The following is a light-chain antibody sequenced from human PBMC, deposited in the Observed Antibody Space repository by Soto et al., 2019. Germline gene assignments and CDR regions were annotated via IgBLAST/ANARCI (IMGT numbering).Light chain of an antibody. CDR1: SSDVGGYNF. CDR3: QSCDSSLTVV. J-gene: IGLJ2*01. V-gene: IGLV2-11*01. CDR2: GSI. Sequence: QSALTQPRSVSGSPGQSVTISCTGTSSDVGGYNFVSWYQQYPGKAPKLIIYGSINRPSGVPDRFSASKSGTSASLAITGLQAEDEADYYCQSCDSSLTVVFGGGTKLTVL.